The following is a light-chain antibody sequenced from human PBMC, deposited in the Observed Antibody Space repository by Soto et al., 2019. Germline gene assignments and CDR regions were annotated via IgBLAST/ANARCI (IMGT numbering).Light chain of an antibody. V-gene: IGLV2-14*01. CDR1: SSDVGSYNS. CDR3: SSYTTSSTLLYV. CDR2: EVS. Sequence: QSALTQPASVSGSPGQSITISCTGASSDVGSYNSVSWYQQHPGKAPKLMIYEVSNRPSGVSNRFSGSKSGNTASLTISGLQAEDEAAYYCSSYTTSSTLLYVFGTGTKLTVL. J-gene: IGLJ1*01.